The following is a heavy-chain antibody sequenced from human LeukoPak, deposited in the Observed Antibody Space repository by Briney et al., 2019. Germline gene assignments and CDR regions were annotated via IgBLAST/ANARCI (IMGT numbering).Heavy chain of an antibody. Sequence: GGSLRLSCAASGFTFTSYAMNWVRQAPGKGLEWVSTISGSGSSTYYVDSVKGRFTISRDNSKNTLYLQMNSLRAEDTAVYYCARAVGAQRASDIWGQGTMVTVSS. CDR1: GFTFTSYA. CDR3: ARAVGAQRASDI. J-gene: IGHJ3*02. CDR2: ISGSGSST. D-gene: IGHD1-26*01. V-gene: IGHV3-23*01.